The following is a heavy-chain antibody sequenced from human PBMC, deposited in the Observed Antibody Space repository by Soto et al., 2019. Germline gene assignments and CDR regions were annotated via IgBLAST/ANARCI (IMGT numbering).Heavy chain of an antibody. CDR3: ARDSVVVPDAIGKWFDP. J-gene: IGHJ5*02. Sequence: ASVKVSCKASGYTFTSYGISWVRQAPGQGLEWMGWISAYNGNTNYAQKLQGRVTMTTDTSTSTAYMELRSLRSDDTAVYYCARDSVVVPDAIGKWFDPWGQGTLVTVSS. CDR1: GYTFTSYG. CDR2: ISAYNGNT. D-gene: IGHD2-2*02. V-gene: IGHV1-18*04.